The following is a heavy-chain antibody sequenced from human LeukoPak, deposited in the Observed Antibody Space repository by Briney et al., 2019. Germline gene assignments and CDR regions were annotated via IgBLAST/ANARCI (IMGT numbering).Heavy chain of an antibody. J-gene: IGHJ4*02. V-gene: IGHV4-34*01. CDR1: GGSFSGYY. Sequence: LETLSLTCAVYGGSFSGYYWSWIRQPPGKGLEWIGEINHSGSTNYNPSLKSRVTISVDTSKNQFSLNLNSVTAADTAVYYCARVRAAAIPYYFDYWGQGTLVTVSS. CDR3: ARVRAAAIPYYFDY. D-gene: IGHD6-13*01. CDR2: INHSGST.